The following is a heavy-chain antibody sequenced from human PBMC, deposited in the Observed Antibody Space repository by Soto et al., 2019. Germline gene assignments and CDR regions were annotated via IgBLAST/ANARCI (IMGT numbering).Heavy chain of an antibody. CDR3: AREVAADGTFREDVFDI. CDR1: GGTFSNHA. Sequence: SVKVSCKASGGTFSNHAINLGRQAPGKGLEWMGRIIPIFTTTNYAQKFQGRVTITADGSTITAYMELSSLKHDDTAVYYCAREVAADGTFREDVFDIWGQGTLVTVSS. J-gene: IGHJ3*02. CDR2: IIPIFTTT. V-gene: IGHV1-69*13. D-gene: IGHD6-13*01.